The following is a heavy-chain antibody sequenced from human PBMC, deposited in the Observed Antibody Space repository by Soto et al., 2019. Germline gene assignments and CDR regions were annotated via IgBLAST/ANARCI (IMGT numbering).Heavy chain of an antibody. CDR3: AKPLVGYWYFDY. CDR2: ISYDGSNK. V-gene: IGHV3-30*18. CDR1: GFTFSSYG. J-gene: IGHJ4*02. Sequence: PGGSLRLSCAASGFTFSSYGMHWVRQAPGKGLEWVAVISYDGSNKYYADSVKGRFTISRDNSKNTLYLQMNSLRAEDTAVYYCAKPLVGYWYFDYWGQGTLVTVSS. D-gene: IGHD3-22*01.